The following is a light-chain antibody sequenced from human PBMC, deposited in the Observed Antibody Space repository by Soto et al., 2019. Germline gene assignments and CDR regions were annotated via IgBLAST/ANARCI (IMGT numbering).Light chain of an antibody. CDR3: QSYDRSLSGVV. Sequence: QSVLTQPPSVSGAPGQRVTISCTGSSSNIGAGYDVHWYQQLPGTAPKLLIYGNSNRPSGVPDRFSVSKSGTSASLAITGLQAEDEADYYRQSYDRSLSGVVFGGGTTLTVL. CDR2: GNS. CDR1: SSNIGAGYD. J-gene: IGLJ2*01. V-gene: IGLV1-40*01.